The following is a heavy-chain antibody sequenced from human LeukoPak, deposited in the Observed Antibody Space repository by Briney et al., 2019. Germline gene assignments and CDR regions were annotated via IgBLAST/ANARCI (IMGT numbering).Heavy chain of an antibody. CDR3: ARVSAGVIGMKDVFDI. D-gene: IGHD3-16*02. J-gene: IGHJ3*02. CDR1: GFTVSSNY. Sequence: GGSLRLSCAASGFTVSSNYMSWVRQAPGKGLEWVSSISGSSSYIYYADSVKGRFTISRHNAKNSLYLRMNSLRAEDTAVYYCARVSAGVIGMKDVFDIWGQGTMVTVSS. V-gene: IGHV3-21*01. CDR2: ISGSSSYI.